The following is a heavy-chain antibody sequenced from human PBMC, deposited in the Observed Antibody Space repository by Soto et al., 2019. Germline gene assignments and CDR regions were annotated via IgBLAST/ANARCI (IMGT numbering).Heavy chain of an antibody. D-gene: IGHD6-19*01. J-gene: IGHJ4*02. Sequence: QVQLQESGPGLVKPSETLSLTCTVSGGSVSSGSYYWSWIRQPPGKGLEWIGYIYYSGSTNYNPSLTSRVXXXVXXSKNQFSLKLSSVTAADTAVYYCASYSGGWYDVSYWGQGTLVTVSS. CDR2: IYYSGST. CDR3: ASYSGGWYDVSY. CDR1: GGSVSSGSYY. V-gene: IGHV4-61*01.